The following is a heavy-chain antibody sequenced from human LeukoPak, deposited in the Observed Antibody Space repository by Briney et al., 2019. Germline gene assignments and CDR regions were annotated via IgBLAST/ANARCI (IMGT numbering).Heavy chain of an antibody. J-gene: IGHJ4*02. CDR2: ISGSGGST. Sequence: GGSLRLSCAASGFTFGSYAMSWVRQAPGKGLEWVSAISGSGGSTYYADSVKGRFTISRDNSKNTLYLQMNSLRAEDTAVYYYAGRYSSGWYGYYFDYWGQGTLVTVSS. CDR3: AGRYSSGWYGYYFDY. V-gene: IGHV3-23*01. D-gene: IGHD6-19*01. CDR1: GFTFGSYA.